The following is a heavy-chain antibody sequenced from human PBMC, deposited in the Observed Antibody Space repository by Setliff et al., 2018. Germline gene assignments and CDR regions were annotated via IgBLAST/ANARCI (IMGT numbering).Heavy chain of an antibody. J-gene: IGHJ6*03. CDR2: ISSSSSYI. CDR1: GFTFSSYS. D-gene: IGHD3-9*01. Sequence: SLRLSCAASGFTFSSYSMNWVRQAPGKGLEWVSSISSSSSYIYYADSVKGRFTISRDNAKNSLYLQMNSLRAEDTAVYYCAKDRLDKSYYYYMDVWGKGTTVTVSS. CDR3: AKDRLDKSYYYYMDV. V-gene: IGHV3-21*01.